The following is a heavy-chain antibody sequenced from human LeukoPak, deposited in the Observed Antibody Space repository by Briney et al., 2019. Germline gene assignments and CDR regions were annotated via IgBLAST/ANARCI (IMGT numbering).Heavy chain of an antibody. J-gene: IGHJ4*02. V-gene: IGHV4-59*12. CDR2: IYYSGST. CDR3: ARRRLLPSLEAYY. D-gene: IGHD2-21*01. Sequence: PSETLSLTCTVSGGSISSYYWSWIRQPPGKGLEWIGYIYYSGSTNYNPSLKSRVTISIDNSKNQFSLNLTSVTAADTAIYYCARRRLLPSLEAYYWGQGTLVTVSS. CDR1: GGSISSYY.